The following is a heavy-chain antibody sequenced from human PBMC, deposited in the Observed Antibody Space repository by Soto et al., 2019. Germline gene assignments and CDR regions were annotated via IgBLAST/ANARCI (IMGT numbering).Heavy chain of an antibody. CDR3: ARHYSGCWSPSPDYFDY. CDR1: GGSFRGYY. CDR2: INHSGST. Sequence: QVQLQQWGAGLLKPSETLSLTCAVYGGSFRGYYWSWIRQPPGKGLEWIGEINHSGSTNYNPSLKRRVNISVDTSKNQFSLKLSSVTAADTAVYYCARHYSGCWSPSPDYFDYWGQGTLVTVSS. J-gene: IGHJ4*02. V-gene: IGHV4-34*01. D-gene: IGHD6-19*01.